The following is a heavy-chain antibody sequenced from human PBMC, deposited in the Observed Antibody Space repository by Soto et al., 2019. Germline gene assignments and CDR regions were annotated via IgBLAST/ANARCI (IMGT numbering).Heavy chain of an antibody. CDR2: IDPDSGTT. Sequence: QVQLVQSGAEVKKPGASVRVACKASGYIFSNFNMHRVRLAPGQGPEWMGIIDPDSGTTSYAQKFQGRVTMGVDRSTTTVFLEVSSLTSEDTATYYCVRDSENSSGYYDYWGQGVLVTVSS. J-gene: IGHJ4*02. V-gene: IGHV1-46*01. CDR3: VRDSENSSGYYDY. D-gene: IGHD3-22*01. CDR1: GYIFSNFN.